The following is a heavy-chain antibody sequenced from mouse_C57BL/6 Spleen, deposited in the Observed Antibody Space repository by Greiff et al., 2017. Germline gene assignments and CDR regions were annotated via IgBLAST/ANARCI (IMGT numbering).Heavy chain of an antibody. CDR2: LYPGDGDT. CDR3: ARSLYDYGGFYYAMDY. J-gene: IGHJ4*01. Sequence: QVQLQQSGPELVKPGASVKISCKASGYAFSSSWMNWVKQRPGKGLEWIGRLYPGDGDTNYNGKFKGKATLTADKSSSTAYMQLSSLTSEDSAVYFCARSLYDYGGFYYAMDYWGQGTSVTVAS. CDR1: GYAFSSSW. V-gene: IGHV1-82*01. D-gene: IGHD2-4*01.